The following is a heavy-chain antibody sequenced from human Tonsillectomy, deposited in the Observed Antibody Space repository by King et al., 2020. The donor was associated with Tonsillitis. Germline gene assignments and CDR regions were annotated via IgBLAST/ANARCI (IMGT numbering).Heavy chain of an antibody. CDR3: ANGGSATSLFDY. D-gene: IGHD2-2*01. CDR1: GFTFDDYA. J-gene: IGHJ4*02. Sequence: VQLVESGGGLVQPGRSLRLSCAASGFTFDDYAMHWVRQAPGKGLEWVSGISWNSNYIAYADSVKGRFTISRDNAKNSLYLQMHSLRAEDSAFYYCANGGSATSLFDYWGQGTLVTVSS. CDR2: ISWNSNYI. V-gene: IGHV3-9*01.